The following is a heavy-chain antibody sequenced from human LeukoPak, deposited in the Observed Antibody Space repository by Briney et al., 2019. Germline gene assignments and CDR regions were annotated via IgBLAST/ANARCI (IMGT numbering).Heavy chain of an antibody. CDR2: INHSGST. CDR1: GGSFSGYY. Sequence: SETLSLTCAVYGGSFSGYYWSWIRQPPGKGLEWIGEINHSGSTNYNPSLKSRVTISVDTSKNQFSLKLSSVTAADTAVYYGARVRAMVRGVWVDYWGQGTLVTVSS. D-gene: IGHD3-10*01. CDR3: ARVRAMVRGVWVDY. V-gene: IGHV4-34*01. J-gene: IGHJ4*02.